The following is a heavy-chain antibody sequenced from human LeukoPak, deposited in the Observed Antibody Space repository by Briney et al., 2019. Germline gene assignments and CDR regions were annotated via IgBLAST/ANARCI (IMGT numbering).Heavy chain of an antibody. D-gene: IGHD1-26*01. Sequence: SETLSLTCTVSGGSISSYYWSWIRQPPGKGLEWIGYIYYSGSTNYNPSLKSRVTISVDTSKNQFSLKLSSVTAADTAVYYCAREGGEWELLRTFDYWGQGTLVTVSS. CDR3: AREGGEWELLRTFDY. J-gene: IGHJ4*02. CDR2: IYYSGST. CDR1: GGSISSYY. V-gene: IGHV4-59*01.